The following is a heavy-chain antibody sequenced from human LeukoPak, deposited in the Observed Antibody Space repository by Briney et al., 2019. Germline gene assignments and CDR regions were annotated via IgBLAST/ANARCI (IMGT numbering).Heavy chain of an antibody. CDR3: ASTVATVGHDAFDI. V-gene: IGHV1-69*01. D-gene: IGHD4-17*01. CDR1: GGTFSSYA. J-gene: IGHJ3*02. CDR2: IIPIFGTA. Sequence: ASVKVSCKASGGTFSSYAISWVRQAPGQGLEWMGGIIPIFGTANYAQKFQGRVTITADESTSTAYMELSSLRSEDAAVYYCASTVATVGHDAFDIWGQGTMVTVSS.